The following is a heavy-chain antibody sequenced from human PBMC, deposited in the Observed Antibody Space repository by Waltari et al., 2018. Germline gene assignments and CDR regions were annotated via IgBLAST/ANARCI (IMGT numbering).Heavy chain of an antibody. J-gene: IGHJ4*02. CDR1: GGSFSGYY. V-gene: IGHV4-34*01. D-gene: IGHD6-13*01. CDR3: ARASSSGYSSSWYRNDY. Sequence: QVQLQQWGAGLLKPSETLSLTCAVYGGSFSGYYWSWIRQPPGKGLEWIGEINHSGSTNYNPSLKSRVTISVDTSKNQFSLKLSSVTAADTAVYYCARASSSGYSSSWYRNDYWGQGTLVTVSS. CDR2: INHSGST.